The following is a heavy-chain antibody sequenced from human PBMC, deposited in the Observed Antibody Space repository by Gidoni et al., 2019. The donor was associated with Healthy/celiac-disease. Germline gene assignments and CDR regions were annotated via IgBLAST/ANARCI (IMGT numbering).Heavy chain of an antibody. CDR3: ARHLRVVPAAIVFVVRRAPDLDAFDI. Sequence: QLQLQESGPGLVKPSETLSLTCPVSGGSISSSSYYWGWIRQPPGKGLEWIGSIYYSGSTYYNPSLKRRVTISVDTSKNQFSLKLSSVTAAETAVYYCARHLRVVPAAIVFVVRRAPDLDAFDIWGQGTMVTVSS. CDR2: IYYSGST. CDR1: GGSISSSSYY. D-gene: IGHD2-2*01. J-gene: IGHJ3*02. V-gene: IGHV4-39*01.